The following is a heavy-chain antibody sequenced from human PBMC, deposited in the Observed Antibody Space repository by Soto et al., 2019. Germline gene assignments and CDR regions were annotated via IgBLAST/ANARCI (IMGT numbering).Heavy chain of an antibody. CDR1: GYTFTSYG. J-gene: IGHJ5*02. CDR2: ISAYNGNT. V-gene: IGHV1-18*04. D-gene: IGHD3-10*01. CDR3: ARVDGSGSYSGWFDP. Sequence: QVQLVQSGAEVKKPGASVKVSCKASGYTFTSYGISWVRQAPGQGLEWMGWISAYNGNTNYAQKLQGRVTMTTDTSTSTADMELRSLRSDDTAVYYCARVDGSGSYSGWFDPWGQGTLVTVSS.